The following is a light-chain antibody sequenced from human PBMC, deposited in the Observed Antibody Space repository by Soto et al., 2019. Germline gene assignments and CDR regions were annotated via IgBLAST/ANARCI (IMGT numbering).Light chain of an antibody. Sequence: QSVLTQPPSASGSPGQSVTISCTGTSSDGGGYNYVSWYQQYPGRAPKLMIYEVTKRPSGVPDRLSGSKSGNTASLTVSGLQAEAEADYYCSSYAASNNFYFVFGGGTKVTVL. CDR1: SSDGGGYNY. CDR3: SSYAASNNFYFV. V-gene: IGLV2-8*01. CDR2: EVT. J-gene: IGLJ3*02.